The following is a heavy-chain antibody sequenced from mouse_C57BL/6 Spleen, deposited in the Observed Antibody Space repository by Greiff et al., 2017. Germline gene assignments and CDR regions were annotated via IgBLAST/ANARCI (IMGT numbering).Heavy chain of an antibody. CDR3: ARSCYGNPYCAMDY. CDR2: IDPSDSET. D-gene: IGHD2-1*01. V-gene: IGHV1-52*01. Sequence: QVQLQQPGAELVRPGSSVKLSCKASGYTFTSYWMHWVKQRPIQGLEWIGNIDPSDSETHYNQKFKDKATLTVDKSSSTAYMQLSSLTSEDSAVYYIARSCYGNPYCAMDYWGQGTSVTVSS. CDR1: GYTFTSYW. J-gene: IGHJ4*01.